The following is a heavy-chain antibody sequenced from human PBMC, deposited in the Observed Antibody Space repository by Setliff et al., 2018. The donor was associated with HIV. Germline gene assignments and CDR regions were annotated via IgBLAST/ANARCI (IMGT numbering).Heavy chain of an antibody. D-gene: IGHD2-2*01. CDR1: GGSFIGYY. V-gene: IGHV4-34*01. J-gene: IGHJ4*02. Sequence: PSETLSLTCAVYGGSFIGYYWSWIRQPPGKGLGWIGEITHSGSTNYNPSLKSRVTISVDTSKNQFSLKLISVTAADTAVYYCARDRMPMASWVPDKWGQGTLVTVSS. CDR2: ITHSGST. CDR3: ARDRMPMASWVPDK.